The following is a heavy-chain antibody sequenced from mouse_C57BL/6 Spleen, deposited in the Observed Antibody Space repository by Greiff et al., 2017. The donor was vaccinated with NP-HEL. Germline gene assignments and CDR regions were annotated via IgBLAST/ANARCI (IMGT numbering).Heavy chain of an antibody. CDR1: GYTFTSYG. J-gene: IGHJ3*01. D-gene: IGHD4-1*02. V-gene: IGHV1-81*01. CDR3: ARPPDGQLAWFAY. CDR2: IYPRSGNT. Sequence: QVQLKESGAELARPGASVKLSCKASGYTFTSYGISWVKQRTGQGLEWIGEIYPRSGNTYYNEKFKGKATLTADKSSSTAYMELRSLTSEDSAVYFCARPPDGQLAWFAYWGQGTLVTVSA.